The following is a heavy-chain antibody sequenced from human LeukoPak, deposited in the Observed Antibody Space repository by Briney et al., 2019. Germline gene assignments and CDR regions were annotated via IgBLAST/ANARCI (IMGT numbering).Heavy chain of an antibody. J-gene: IGHJ3*02. V-gene: IGHV4-61*02. CDR1: GGSISSGSYY. CDR2: IYTSGST. CDR3: ARALSYDILTGYRDAFDI. D-gene: IGHD3-9*01. Sequence: SETLSLTCTVSGGSISSGSYYWSWIRQPAGKGLEWIGRIYTSGSTNYNPSLKSRVTISVDTSKNQFSLKLSSGTAADTAVYYCARALSYDILTGYRDAFDIWGQGTMVTVSS.